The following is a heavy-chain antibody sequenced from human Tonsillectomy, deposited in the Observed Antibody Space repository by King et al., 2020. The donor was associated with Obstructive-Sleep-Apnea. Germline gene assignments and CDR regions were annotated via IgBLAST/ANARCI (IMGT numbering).Heavy chain of an antibody. CDR2: ISGSGGDT. D-gene: IGHD6-19*01. CDR1: GFTFSGYG. Sequence: VQLVESGGGLVQPGGSLGLSCAASGFTFSGYGLSWVRQTPGKGLEWVSGISGSGGDTYYADSVKSRFTISRDNSKNSLHLQMKSLRAEDTAIYYCAKDRGWGLDVWGQGTTVTVSS. V-gene: IGHV3-23*04. J-gene: IGHJ6*02. CDR3: AKDRGWGLDV.